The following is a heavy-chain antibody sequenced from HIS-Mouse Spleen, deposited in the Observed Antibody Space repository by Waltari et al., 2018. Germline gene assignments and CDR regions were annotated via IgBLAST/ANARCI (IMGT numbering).Heavy chain of an antibody. J-gene: IGHJ4*02. CDR2: IDWDDDK. Sequence: QVTLRESGPALVKPTQTLTLTCTFSGFSLSTSGMCVSWIRQPPGKALEWLARIDWDDDKYYSTSLKTRLNISKYTSKNQVVLTMTNMDPGDTATYYCARIQAGKLELPFDYWGQGTLVTVSS. CDR1: GFSLSTSGMC. CDR3: ARIQAGKLELPFDY. V-gene: IGHV2-70*15. D-gene: IGHD1-7*01.